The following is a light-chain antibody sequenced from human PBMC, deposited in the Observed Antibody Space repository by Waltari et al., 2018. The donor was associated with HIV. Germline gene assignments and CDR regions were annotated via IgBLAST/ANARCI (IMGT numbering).Light chain of an antibody. J-gene: IGKJ1*01. CDR1: QSVSNSY. Sequence: EIVLTQSPGTLSLSPGESAPLSCRASQSVSNSYLVWYQQKPGQAPRLLIAGASNRATGIPDRFSGSGSGTDCNLNISRLEPEDFAVYYCQQYGSSPRTFGQGTKVEIK. CDR2: GAS. V-gene: IGKV3-20*01. CDR3: QQYGSSPRT.